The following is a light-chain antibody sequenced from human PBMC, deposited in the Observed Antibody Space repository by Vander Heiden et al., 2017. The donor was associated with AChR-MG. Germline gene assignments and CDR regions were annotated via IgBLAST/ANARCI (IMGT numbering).Light chain of an antibody. Sequence: SFVLTQPPSVSVAPGKTARITCRGNNLGSKSVHWYQQRPGQAPVVVMYLDTNRPAGIPERFSGSNSGNTATLTISSVEAGDEAAYYCQVWDVYSDLTFFGGGTKLTVL. CDR1: NLGSKS. CDR2: LDT. CDR3: QVWDVYSDLTF. V-gene: IGLV3-21*04. J-gene: IGLJ2*01.